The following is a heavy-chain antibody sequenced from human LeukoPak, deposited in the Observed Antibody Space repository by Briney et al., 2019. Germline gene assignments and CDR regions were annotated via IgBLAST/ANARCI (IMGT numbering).Heavy chain of an antibody. J-gene: IGHJ4*02. CDR2: ISYSGRT. Sequence: PSETLSLTCIVSGGSISDHYWSRIRQPPGKGLDWIGHISYSGRTNYNPSLKSRVTISLDTSRNQFSLKLTSVTAADTAVYYFARVFSDSIGYPFDNWGQGTLVTVSS. CDR3: ARVFSDSIGYPFDN. D-gene: IGHD3-22*01. CDR1: GGSISDHY. V-gene: IGHV4-59*11.